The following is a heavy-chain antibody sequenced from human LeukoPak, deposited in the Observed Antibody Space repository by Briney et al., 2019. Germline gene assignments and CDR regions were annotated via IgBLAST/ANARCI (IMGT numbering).Heavy chain of an antibody. Sequence: GGSLRLSCEASGFIFSSQWMSWVRQAPGKGLEWVGNIKRDGSETYYVNSVKGRFTISRDNAKNSLFLQMNSLRVEDTAVYYCASLDTAMVTWRDNWGQGTLVTVSS. D-gene: IGHD5-18*01. V-gene: IGHV3-7*03. CDR1: GFIFSSQW. J-gene: IGHJ4*02. CDR2: IKRDGSET. CDR3: ASLDTAMVTWRDN.